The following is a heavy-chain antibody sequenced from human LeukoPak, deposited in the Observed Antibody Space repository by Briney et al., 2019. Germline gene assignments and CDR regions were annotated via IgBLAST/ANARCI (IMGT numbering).Heavy chain of an antibody. CDR1: GGSISSGGYS. CDR2: IYYSGST. Sequence: SEALSLTCAVSGGSISSGGYSWSWIRQPPGKGLEWIGYIYYSGSTYYNPSLKSRVTISVDTSKNQFSLKLSSVTAADTAVYYCARGGWNKFDYWGQGTLVTVSS. J-gene: IGHJ4*02. D-gene: IGHD3-22*01. CDR3: ARGGWNKFDY. V-gene: IGHV4-30-4*07.